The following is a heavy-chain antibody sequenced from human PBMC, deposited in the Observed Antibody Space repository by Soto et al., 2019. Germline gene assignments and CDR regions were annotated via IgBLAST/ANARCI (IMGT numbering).Heavy chain of an antibody. D-gene: IGHD6-6*01. V-gene: IGHV4-34*01. CDR2: ITPSGST. CDR1: GGSFSGYY. Sequence: QVQLQPWGAGLLKPSETLSLTCAVYGGSFSGYYWSWIRQPPVKGLAWSGEITPSGSTNYNPSRKSGVTKSVDTSKNQFSLKLSSVTAADEAVDYCSTYSSSRGLVYWGQGTLVTVS. J-gene: IGHJ4*02. CDR3: STYSSSRGLVY.